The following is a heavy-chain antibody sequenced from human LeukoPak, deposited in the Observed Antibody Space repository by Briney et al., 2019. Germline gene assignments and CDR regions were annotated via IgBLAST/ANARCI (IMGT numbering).Heavy chain of an antibody. J-gene: IGHJ5*02. CDR2: IYSDANT. CDR1: GFTFSTNH. CDR3: VRDLT. Sequence: PGGSLRLSCAASGFTFSTNHMTWVRQAPGKGPEWVSVIYSDANTYYADSVKGRFTISRDNSKNTPYLQMNNLRAEDTAVYYCVRDLTWGQGTLVTVSS. V-gene: IGHV3-53*01.